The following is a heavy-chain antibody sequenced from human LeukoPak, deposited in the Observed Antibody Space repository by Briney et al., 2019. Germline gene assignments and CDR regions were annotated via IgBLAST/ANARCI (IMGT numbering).Heavy chain of an antibody. J-gene: IGHJ4*02. CDR2: IEQDGSEK. D-gene: IGHD3-16*01. V-gene: IGHV3-7*01. CDR3: ARVRKGYDYVWGSRDYYLDY. CDR1: GFTFSNYW. Sequence: PGGSLRLSCVASGFTFSNYWMTWVRQAPGKGLEWVANIEQDGSEKYSVDSVKGRFTISRDNAKNSLYLQMNSLRGEDTAVYYCARVRKGYDYVWGSRDYYLDYWGQRTLVTVSS.